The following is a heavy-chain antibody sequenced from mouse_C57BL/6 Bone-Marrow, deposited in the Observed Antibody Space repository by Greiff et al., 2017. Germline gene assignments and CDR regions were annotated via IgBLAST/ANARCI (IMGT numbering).Heavy chain of an antibody. CDR3: TRSLIYYGTNY. V-gene: IGHV14-2*01. CDR1: GFNIKDYY. CDR2: IDPEDGET. Sequence: EVQLQQSGAELVKPGASVKLSCTASGFNIKDYYIHWVKQRTEQGLEWIGRIDPEDGETKHAPKFQDKATITADTSSNTAYLPLSSLTSEDTAVYYCTRSLIYYGTNYWGQGTTLTVSS. J-gene: IGHJ2*01. D-gene: IGHD1-1*01.